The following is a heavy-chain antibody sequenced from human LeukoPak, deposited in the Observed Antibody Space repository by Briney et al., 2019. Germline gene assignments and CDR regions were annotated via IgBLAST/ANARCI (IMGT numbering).Heavy chain of an antibody. D-gene: IGHD1-7*01. CDR3: ARDEGSSENWNYAQY. Sequence: GGSLRLSCAASGFTFSTYSMNWVRQAPGKGLEWVSYISISSSYIYYADSVKGRFTISRDNAKNSLYLQMNSLRVEDTAVYYCARDEGSSENWNYAQYWGQGTLVTVSS. V-gene: IGHV3-21*01. J-gene: IGHJ4*02. CDR2: ISISSSYI. CDR1: GFTFSTYS.